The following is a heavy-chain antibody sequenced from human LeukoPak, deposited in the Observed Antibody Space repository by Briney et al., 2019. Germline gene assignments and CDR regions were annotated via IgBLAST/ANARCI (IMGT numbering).Heavy chain of an antibody. CDR2: ISYDGSNK. CDR1: GFTFSSYA. Sequence: GRSLRLSCAASGFTFSSYAMHWVRHAPGKGLEWVSVISYDGSNKYYADSVKGRFTISRDNSKNTLYLQMNSLRAEDTAVYYCARVGVQLWFTGGEFDYWGQGTLVTVSS. D-gene: IGHD5-18*01. CDR3: ARVGVQLWFTGGEFDY. J-gene: IGHJ4*02. V-gene: IGHV3-30-3*01.